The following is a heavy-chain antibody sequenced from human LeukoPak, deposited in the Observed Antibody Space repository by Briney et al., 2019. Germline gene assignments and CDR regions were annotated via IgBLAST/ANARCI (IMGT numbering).Heavy chain of an antibody. V-gene: IGHV4-34*01. Sequence: SETLSLTWAVYGESFSAYYWSWIRQAPGKTLEWIGEIHHSGTTNYNPSLKSRVNILIDPSKKQFSLKLSSVSAADTAVYYCARSGTYQHSSSYDYWGQGTLVTVSS. CDR1: GESFSAYY. J-gene: IGHJ4*02. D-gene: IGHD6-13*01. CDR2: IHHSGTT. CDR3: ARSGTYQHSSSYDY.